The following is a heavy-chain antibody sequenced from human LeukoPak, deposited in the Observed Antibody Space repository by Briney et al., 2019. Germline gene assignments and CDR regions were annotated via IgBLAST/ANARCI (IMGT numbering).Heavy chain of an antibody. D-gene: IGHD5-24*01. Sequence: GGSLRLSCAASGFTFSDYELDPPGSREGAGVAFSSSGTTIYYADSVKGRFTISRDNAKNSLYLQMNSLRAEDTAVYYCARETRVRWTDYWGQGILVTVSS. V-gene: IGHV3-11*04. CDR1: GFTFSDY. CDR2: SSSGTTI. CDR3: ARETRVRWTDY. J-gene: IGHJ4*02.